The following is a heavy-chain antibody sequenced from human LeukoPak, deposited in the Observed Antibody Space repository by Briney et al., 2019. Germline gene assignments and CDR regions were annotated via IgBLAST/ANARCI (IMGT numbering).Heavy chain of an antibody. D-gene: IGHD3-22*01. CDR2: IRGSGGNK. V-gene: IGHV3-23*01. J-gene: IGHJ4*02. Sequence: GGSLRPSCAASGFTFSSYAMSWVRQAPGKGLEWVSGIRGSGGNKYYADSVKGRFTISRDNSKNTLYLQVNSLRTEDTAAYYCAKGSYYDSSGSFYFDYWGQGTLVTVSS. CDR1: GFTFSSYA. CDR3: AKGSYYDSSGSFYFDY.